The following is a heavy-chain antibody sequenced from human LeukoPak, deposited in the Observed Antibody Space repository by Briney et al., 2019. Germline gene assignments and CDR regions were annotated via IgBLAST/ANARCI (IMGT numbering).Heavy chain of an antibody. J-gene: IGHJ6*02. D-gene: IGHD3-3*01. Sequence: ASVKVSCKASGYTFTSYGISWVRQAPGQGLEWMGWISAYNGNTNYAQKLQGRVTMTTDTSTSTAYMELRSLRSDDTAVYYCARGSRDYDFWSGFYYYYGMDVWGQGTTVTVSS. CDR3: ARGSRDYDFWSGFYYYYGMDV. CDR1: GYTFTSYG. CDR2: ISAYNGNT. V-gene: IGHV1-18*01.